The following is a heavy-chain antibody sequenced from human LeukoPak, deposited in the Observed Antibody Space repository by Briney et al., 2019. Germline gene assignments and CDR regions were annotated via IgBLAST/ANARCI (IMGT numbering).Heavy chain of an antibody. J-gene: IGHJ4*02. CDR2: IYHSGTA. CDR1: GYSISSGYY. V-gene: IGHV4-38-2*02. Sequence: SETLSLTCTVSGYSISSGYYWGWIRQPPGKGLEWIGSIYHSGTAYYNPSLKSRVTISVDTSKNQLSLKLSSVTAADTAVYYCARDGAYDFWSGYSQKINFDYWGQGTLVTVSS. D-gene: IGHD3-3*01. CDR3: ARDGAYDFWSGYSQKINFDY.